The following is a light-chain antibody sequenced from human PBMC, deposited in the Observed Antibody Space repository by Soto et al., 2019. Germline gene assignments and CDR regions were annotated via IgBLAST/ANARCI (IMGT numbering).Light chain of an antibody. J-gene: IGKJ3*01. V-gene: IGKV1-39*01. CDR1: QSISSY. CDR3: QQSYSSPAT. CDR2: ATS. Sequence: DIQMTQSPSSLSASVGDRVTITCRASQSISSYLNWYQQKPGKAPKLLISATSSLQSGVPSRFSGSGSGTDFTLTISSLQPEDFATYYCQQSYSSPATFGPGTKVDIK.